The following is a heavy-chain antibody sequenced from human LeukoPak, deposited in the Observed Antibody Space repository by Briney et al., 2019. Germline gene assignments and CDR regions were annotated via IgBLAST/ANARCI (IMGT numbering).Heavy chain of an antibody. D-gene: IGHD3-22*01. CDR3: AKKEADRPI. CDR2: ISYDGNIK. Sequence: GGSLRLSCAASGFTLSSHAIHWVRQAPGKGLEWVALISYDGNIKYYADSVKGRFTISRDNSKNTLYLQMNSLRAEDTAVYYCAKKEADRPIWGQGTMVTVSS. CDR1: GFTLSSHA. V-gene: IGHV3-30*04. J-gene: IGHJ3*02.